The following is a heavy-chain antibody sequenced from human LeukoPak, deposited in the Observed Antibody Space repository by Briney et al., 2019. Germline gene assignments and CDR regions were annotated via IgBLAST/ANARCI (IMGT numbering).Heavy chain of an antibody. Sequence: SETLSLTCTVSGGSIRSSSYYWGWIRQPPGKGLEWIGSIHYNGSTYYNPSLKSRVTISVDKSKNQFSLKLSSVTAADTAVYYCAKTLHYGHFGKFDSWGQGTLVTVSS. CDR2: IHYNGST. J-gene: IGHJ4*02. CDR1: GGSIRSSSYY. CDR3: AKTLHYGHFGKFDS. V-gene: IGHV4-39*07. D-gene: IGHD4-17*01.